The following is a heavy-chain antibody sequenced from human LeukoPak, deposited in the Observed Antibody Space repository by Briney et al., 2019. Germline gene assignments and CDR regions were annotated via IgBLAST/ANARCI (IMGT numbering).Heavy chain of an antibody. D-gene: IGHD3-22*01. CDR3: ARYSYRGYYYDSSGIDY. V-gene: IGHV5-51*01. CDR2: IYPGDSDT. CDR1: AYTFTNYW. Sequence: GESLKISCEGSAYTFTNYWIAWVRQMPGKGLEWVGIIYPGDSDTRYSPSLQGQVTISADKSISTAHLQWSSLKAPDTAMYYCARYSYRGYYYDSSGIDYWGQGTLVTVSS. J-gene: IGHJ4*02.